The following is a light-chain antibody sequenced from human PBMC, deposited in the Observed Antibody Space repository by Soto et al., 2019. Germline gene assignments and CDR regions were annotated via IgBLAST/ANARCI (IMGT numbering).Light chain of an antibody. CDR3: P. Sequence: DIQMTQSPSTLSAAVGDRVIITCRASQSIGHLLAWYQQKPGKAPNLLIYKPSTLESGVPSRFSGSGSGTEFTLTLSTLQPDDFATYSSPFGGGTKVEIK. CDR2: KPS. CDR1: QSIGHL. V-gene: IGKV1-5*03. J-gene: IGKJ4*02.